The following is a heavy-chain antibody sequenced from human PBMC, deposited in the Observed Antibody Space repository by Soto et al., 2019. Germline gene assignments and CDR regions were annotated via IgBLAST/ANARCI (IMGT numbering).Heavy chain of an antibody. V-gene: IGHV4-59*01. CDR2: IHYRGST. CDR3: AQSLTGTVSGLWGLDP. D-gene: IGHD3-16*01. J-gene: IGHJ5*02. Sequence: SETLSLTCTVSGGSISGYYWSWIWLSPDRGLEWIGYIHYRGSTNYSSSLKSRVSISLGPSNNHISLKLSSVTAADTAVYYCAQSLTGTVSGLWGLDPWGQGALVTVSS. CDR1: GGSISGYY.